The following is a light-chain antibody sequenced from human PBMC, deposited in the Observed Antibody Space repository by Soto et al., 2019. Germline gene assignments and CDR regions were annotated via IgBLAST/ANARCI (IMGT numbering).Light chain of an antibody. CDR1: QTANSR. CDR2: HTS. V-gene: IGKV3-11*01. Sequence: EIVLTQSPATLSSSPGERATLSCRASQTANSRLAWYQHKPGQAPRLLIYHTSNRATGIPARFSGSGSGTDFTLTISSLEPEDFAVYYCHQRQSWPRTFGQGNKVEI. CDR3: HQRQSWPRT. J-gene: IGKJ1*01.